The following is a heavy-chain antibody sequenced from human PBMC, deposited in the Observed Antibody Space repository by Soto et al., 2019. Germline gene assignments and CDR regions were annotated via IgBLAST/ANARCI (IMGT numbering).Heavy chain of an antibody. CDR1: VFTFSNHW. D-gene: IGHD3-22*01. CDR3: ARALRSTGYYYFDY. V-gene: IGHV3-74*01. J-gene: IGHJ4*02. Sequence: WGSLRLSCAASVFTFSNHWMHWVRQAPGKGLVWVSRINSDESSTTYADSVKGRFTISRDNAKNTLYLQMNSLRAEDTAVYYCARALRSTGYYYFDYWGQGTMVTVSS. CDR2: INSDESST.